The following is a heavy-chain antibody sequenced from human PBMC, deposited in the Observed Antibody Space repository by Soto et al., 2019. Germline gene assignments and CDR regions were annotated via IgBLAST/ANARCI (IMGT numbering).Heavy chain of an antibody. CDR2: IDPSDSQT. CDR3: ARQIYDSDTGPNFQYYFDS. D-gene: IGHD3-22*01. CDR1: GYSFAGYW. J-gene: IGHJ4*02. Sequence: GESLKISCTGSGYSFAGYWITWVRQNPGNGLEWMGRIDPSDSQTYYSPSFRGHVTISVTKSITTVFLQWSSLRASDTAMYYCARQIYDSDTGPNFQYYFDSWGQGTPVTGSS. V-gene: IGHV5-10-1*01.